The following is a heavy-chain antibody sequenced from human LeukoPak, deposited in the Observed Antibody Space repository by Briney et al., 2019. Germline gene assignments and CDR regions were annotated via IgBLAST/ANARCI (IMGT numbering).Heavy chain of an antibody. J-gene: IGHJ4*02. D-gene: IGHD3-22*01. CDR3: ARGGPYYDSSRANDLNY. CDR1: GYTFTDYY. Sequence: ASVKVSCKASGYTFTDYYMHWVRQAPGQGLEWMGWINPNSGGTHYVQKFQGWVTMTRDTSISTAHMELSRLTSDDTAVYYCARGGPYYDSSRANDLNYWGQGTLVTVSS. CDR2: INPNSGGT. V-gene: IGHV1-2*04.